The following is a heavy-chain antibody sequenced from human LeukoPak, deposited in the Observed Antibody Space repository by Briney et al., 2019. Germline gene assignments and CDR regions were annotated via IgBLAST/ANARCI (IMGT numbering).Heavy chain of an antibody. D-gene: IGHD6-19*01. CDR1: GFTFSSYW. V-gene: IGHV3-74*01. CDR2: INTDESST. CDR3: ARDYSSGWYHFDY. Sequence: GGSLRLSCAASGFTFSSYWMYWVRQAPGKGLVWVSRINTDESSTSYADSVKGRFTISRDNAQNTLYLQMSSLRTEDTAVYYCARDYSSGWYHFDYWGQGILVTVSS. J-gene: IGHJ4*02.